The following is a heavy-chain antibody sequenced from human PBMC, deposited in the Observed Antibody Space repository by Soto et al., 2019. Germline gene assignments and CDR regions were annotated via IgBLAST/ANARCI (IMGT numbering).Heavy chain of an antibody. CDR1: GGSFSTYT. Sequence: GASVKVSCKASGGSFSTYTINWVRQAPGQGLEWMGRIIPLLDIAHYAQKFQDRVTITADKSTDTAYMELRSLGSEDTAVYFCARPLDGTTANFVYWGQGTLVTVSS. CDR3: ARPLDGTTANFVY. J-gene: IGHJ4*02. V-gene: IGHV1-69*02. CDR2: IIPLLDIA. D-gene: IGHD4-17*01.